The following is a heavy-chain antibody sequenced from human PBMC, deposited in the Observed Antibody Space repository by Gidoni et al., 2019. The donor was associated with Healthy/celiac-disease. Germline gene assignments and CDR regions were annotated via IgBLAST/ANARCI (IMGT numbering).Heavy chain of an antibody. J-gene: IGHJ6*02. CDR3: ARDVMHYQLSYAMDV. CDR1: GFTFSSDS. CDR2: ISSSGSYI. Sequence: EVQLVESGGGLVKPGGSLRLACSASGFTFSSDSINWVRQAPGKGLEWVSSISSSGSYIYYADSVKGRFTISRDSAKNSLYLQMNSLRAEDTAVYYCARDVMHYQLSYAMDVWGQGTTVTVSS. V-gene: IGHV3-21*01. D-gene: IGHD2-2*01.